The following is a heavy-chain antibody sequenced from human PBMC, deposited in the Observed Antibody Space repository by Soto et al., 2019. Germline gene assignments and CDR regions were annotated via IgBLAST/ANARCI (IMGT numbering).Heavy chain of an antibody. J-gene: IGHJ6*02. V-gene: IGHV4-61*05. CDR1: GGSVSTNTYS. Sequence: SETLSLTCTVSGGSVSTNTYSWGWIRQSPGKGLEWIGYIYYSGSTNYNPSLKSRVTISVDTSKNQFSLKLSSVTAADTAVYYCARHEHNYYYYYGMDVWGQGITVTVSS. CDR2: IYYSGST. CDR3: ARHEHNYYYYYGMDV.